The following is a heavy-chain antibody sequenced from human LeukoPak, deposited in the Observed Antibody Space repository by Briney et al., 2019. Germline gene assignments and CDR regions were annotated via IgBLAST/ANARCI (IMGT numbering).Heavy chain of an antibody. CDR1: GGSISSGDYY. J-gene: IGHJ4*02. D-gene: IGHD3-10*01. CDR2: IYYSEST. CDR3: ARGIYGSGSYYNG. V-gene: IGHV4-30-4*01. Sequence: SETLSLTCTVSGGSISSGDYYWSWIRQPPGKGLEWIGYIYYSESTYYNPSLKSRVTISVDTSKNQFSLKLSSVTAADTAVYYCARGIYGSGSYYNGWGQGTLVTVSS.